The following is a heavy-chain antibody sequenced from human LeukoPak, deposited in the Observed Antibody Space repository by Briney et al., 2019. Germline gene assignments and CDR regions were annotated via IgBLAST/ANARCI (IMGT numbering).Heavy chain of an antibody. J-gene: IGHJ6*03. D-gene: IGHD2-15*01. Sequence: PSETLSLTCTVSGGSISSGGYYWSWIRQPPGKGLEWIGYIYQSGSTYYNPSLKSRVTISVDRSKNQFSLKLSSVTAADTAVYYCARGRWKLLSYYHYYMDVWGKGTTVTVSS. V-gene: IGHV4-30-2*01. CDR1: GGSISSGGYY. CDR2: IYQSGST. CDR3: ARGRWKLLSYYHYYMDV.